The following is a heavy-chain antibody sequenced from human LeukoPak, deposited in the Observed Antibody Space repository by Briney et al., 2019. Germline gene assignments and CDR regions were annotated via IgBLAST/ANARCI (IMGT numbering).Heavy chain of an antibody. CDR1: GGSFSGYY. V-gene: IGHV4-34*01. J-gene: IGHJ4*02. CDR2: INHSGST. CDR3: ARGYYDSSGYLPLDS. Sequence: SETLSLTCAVYGGSFSGYYWSWIRQTPGKGLEWIGEINHSGSTNYNPSLKSRVTISIDTSKNQFSLKLKSVTAADTAVYYCARGYYDSSGYLPLDSWGQGTLVTVAS. D-gene: IGHD3-22*01.